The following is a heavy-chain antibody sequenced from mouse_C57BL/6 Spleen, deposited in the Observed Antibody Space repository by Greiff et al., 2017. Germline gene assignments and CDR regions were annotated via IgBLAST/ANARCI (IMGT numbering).Heavy chain of an antibody. CDR1: GFNIKDYY. CDR2: IDPEDGET. V-gene: IGHV14-2*01. J-gene: IGHJ3*01. D-gene: IGHD2-2*01. Sequence: VQLKESGAELVKPGASVKLSCTASGFNIKDYYMHWVKQRAEQGLEWIARIDPEDGETKSAPKFQGKVIITADTSSNTAYLHLSSLTSEDTSVYYCARSDGYDVGWFAYWGQGTLVTVSA. CDR3: ARSDGYDVGWFAY.